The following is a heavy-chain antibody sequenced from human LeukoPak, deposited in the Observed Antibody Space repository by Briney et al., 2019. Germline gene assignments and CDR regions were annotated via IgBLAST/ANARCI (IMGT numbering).Heavy chain of an antibody. V-gene: IGHV4-59*01. CDR3: ASSDYYGSGSYYNPFDY. D-gene: IGHD3-10*01. CDR1: GGSISSYY. J-gene: IGHJ4*02. Sequence: PSETLSLTCTVSGGSISSYYWSWIRQPPGKGPEWIGYIYYSGSTNYNPTLKSRVTISVDTSKNQFSLKLSSVTAADTAVYYCASSDYYGSGSYYNPFDYWGQGTLVTVSS. CDR2: IYYSGST.